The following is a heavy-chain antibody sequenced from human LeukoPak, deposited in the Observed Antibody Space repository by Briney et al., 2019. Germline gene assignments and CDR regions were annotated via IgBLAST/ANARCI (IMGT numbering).Heavy chain of an antibody. CDR1: GGSVSGGNYY. V-gene: IGHV4-61*01. CDR2: IHYSGST. J-gene: IGHJ4*02. Sequence: PSETLSLTCTVSGGSVSGGNYYCSWIRQSPGKGLEWIGYIHYSGSTVYNPSLKSRVTMSIDTFKNQFSLNLSSATAADTAVYYCTRTGSTGGYWGQGTLVTVSS. D-gene: IGHD1-7*01. CDR3: TRTGSTGGY.